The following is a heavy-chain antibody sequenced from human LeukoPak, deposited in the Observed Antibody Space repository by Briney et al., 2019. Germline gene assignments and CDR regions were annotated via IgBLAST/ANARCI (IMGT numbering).Heavy chain of an antibody. V-gene: IGHV4-59*01. Sequence: PSETLSLTCTVSGGSISSYYWSWIRQPPGKGLEWIGYIYYSGSTNYNPSLKSRVTISVDTSKNQYSLKLSSVTAADTAVYYCASYSHYYDSSGYFDYWGQETLVTVSS. CDR1: GGSISSYY. J-gene: IGHJ4*02. D-gene: IGHD3-22*01. CDR2: IYYSGST. CDR3: ASYSHYYDSSGYFDY.